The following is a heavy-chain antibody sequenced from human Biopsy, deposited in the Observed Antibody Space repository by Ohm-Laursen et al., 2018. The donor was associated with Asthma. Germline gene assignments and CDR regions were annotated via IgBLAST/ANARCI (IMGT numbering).Heavy chain of an antibody. D-gene: IGHD3-22*01. Sequence: SLRLSCAASGFAVSRDYMFWVRQAPGKGLEWVSVIYSGRTSHTADSVRGRFTISRDYSKSTLYLQMHSLRAEDTAVYYCARGDSSNWSHYYFDYWGQGTLVTVSS. CDR1: GFAVSRDY. CDR3: ARGDSSNWSHYYFDY. V-gene: IGHV3-53*01. CDR2: IYSGRTS. J-gene: IGHJ4*02.